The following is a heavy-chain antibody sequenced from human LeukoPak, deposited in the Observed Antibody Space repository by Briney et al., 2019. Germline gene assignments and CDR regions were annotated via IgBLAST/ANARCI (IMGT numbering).Heavy chain of an antibody. Sequence: SETLSLTCTVSGASFNIYYWSWIRQPPGKGLEWIGYIYYSGSTNYNPSLKSRVTISVDTSKNQFSLKLRSVTAADTAVYYCARDDIVVVPAALYNWFDPWGQGTLVTVSS. D-gene: IGHD2-2*01. V-gene: IGHV4-59*01. J-gene: IGHJ5*02. CDR3: ARDDIVVVPAALYNWFDP. CDR1: GASFNIYY. CDR2: IYYSGST.